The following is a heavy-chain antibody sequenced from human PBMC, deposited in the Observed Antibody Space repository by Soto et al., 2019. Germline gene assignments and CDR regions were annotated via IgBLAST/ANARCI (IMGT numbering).Heavy chain of an antibody. CDR3: AGGASRWYPYFFDS. CDR2: IIPYYNTL. Sequence: QAQVVQSGAEVRKPGSSVKLSCKASEGTFNSYAIAWVRQAPGQGLEWMGGIIPYYNTLNYAQKYQDRVTITADDSTNTVYMELSSLRSDDTAVYFCAGGASRWYPYFFDSWAQGTLVTVSS. V-gene: IGHV1-69*01. J-gene: IGHJ4*02. CDR1: EGTFNSYA. D-gene: IGHD6-13*01.